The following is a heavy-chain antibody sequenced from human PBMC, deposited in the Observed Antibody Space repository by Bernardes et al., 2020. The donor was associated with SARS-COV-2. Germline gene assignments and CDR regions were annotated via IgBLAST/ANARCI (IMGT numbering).Heavy chain of an antibody. Sequence: RGSLRLSCPASGFTSSSSVINWVRQAHGKGLEWVSYIITGGSHKFYADSVKGRFTISRDNAKNSLYLQMNSLRAEDTAVYYCAREYTYGFDSWGQGTLVTVSS. CDR2: IITGGSHK. CDR3: AREYTYGFDS. D-gene: IGHD5-18*01. V-gene: IGHV3-48*03. CDR1: GFTSSSSV. J-gene: IGHJ4*02.